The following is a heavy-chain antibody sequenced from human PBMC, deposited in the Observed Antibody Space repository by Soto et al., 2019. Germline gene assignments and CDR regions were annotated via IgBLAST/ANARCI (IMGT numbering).Heavy chain of an antibody. CDR2: ISANDVGT. D-gene: IGHD3-3*01. V-gene: IGHV3-23*01. CDR3: AKAKNDYTCANRPPFDY. Sequence: GGSLRLSCEASGFTLRNYAMTWIRQAPGKGLEWVSLISANDVGTYYAESVKTRFTISTDQSRNTVYLQMDSLRADDTAIYYCAKAKNDYTCANRPPFDYWGQGTLVTVSS. CDR1: GFTLRNYA. J-gene: IGHJ4*02.